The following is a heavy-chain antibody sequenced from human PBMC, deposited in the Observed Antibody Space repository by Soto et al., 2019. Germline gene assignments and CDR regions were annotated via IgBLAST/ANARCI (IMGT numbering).Heavy chain of an antibody. CDR1: GFTISEAW. J-gene: IGHJ4*01. Sequence: EVQLVESGGGLVKPGGSLRLSCAASGFTISEAWVNWVRQAPGMGLEWVGRIKSIPDGGTTDFAAPGKARFAIPRDDSKNMVYLQINSLNTEDTAVYYCSTDSHFSSVFVRHDYWGHGTLVIVSS. D-gene: IGHD3-10*01. CDR3: STDSHFSSVFVRHDY. V-gene: IGHV3-15*07. CDR2: IKSIPDGGTT.